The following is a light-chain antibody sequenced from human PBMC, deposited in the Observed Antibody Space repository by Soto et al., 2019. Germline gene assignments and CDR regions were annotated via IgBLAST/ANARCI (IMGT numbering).Light chain of an antibody. J-gene: IGKJ1*01. Sequence: IQMTQSPSTLSASVGDRVTFTCRASQSISNWLAWYQQKPGKAPKLLIYKASSLESGVPSRFSGSGSGTEFTLTISSLQPDDFGTYYCQQYNSYWTFGQGTKVDIK. V-gene: IGKV1-5*03. CDR3: QQYNSYWT. CDR2: KAS. CDR1: QSISNW.